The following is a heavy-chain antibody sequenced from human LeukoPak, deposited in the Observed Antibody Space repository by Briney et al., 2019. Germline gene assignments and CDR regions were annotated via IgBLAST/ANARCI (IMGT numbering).Heavy chain of an antibody. CDR3: ARADRFREGYYYVVPYFDY. CDR2: IYYSGST. J-gene: IGHJ4*02. CDR1: GGSMSSYY. V-gene: IGHV4-59*01. Sequence: PSETLSLTCTVSGGSMSSYYWSWIRQPPGKGLEWIGYIYYSGSTNYNPSLKSRVTISVDTSKNQFSLKLSSVTAADTAVYYCARADRFREGYYYVVPYFDYWGQGTLVTVSS. D-gene: IGHD3-22*01.